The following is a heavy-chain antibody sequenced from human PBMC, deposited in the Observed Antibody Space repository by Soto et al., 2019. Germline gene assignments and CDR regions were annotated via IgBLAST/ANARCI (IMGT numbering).Heavy chain of an antibody. CDR2: ISAYNGNT. J-gene: IGHJ4*02. V-gene: IGHV1-18*01. Sequence: ASVKVSCKASGYTSTSYGISWVRQAPGQGLEWMGWISAYNGNTNYAQKLQGRVTMTTDTSTSTAYMELRSLRSDDTAVYYCARDIVLMVYAQVLDYWGQGTLVTVSS. CDR3: ARDIVLMVYAQVLDY. CDR1: GYTSTSYG. D-gene: IGHD2-8*01.